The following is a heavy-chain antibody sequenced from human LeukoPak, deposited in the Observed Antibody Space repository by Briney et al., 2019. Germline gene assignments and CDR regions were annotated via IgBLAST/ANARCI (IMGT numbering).Heavy chain of an antibody. Sequence: GGSLRLSCAASGFTFSSYSMNWVRQAPGKGLEWVSSISGTGDYLYYADSVKGRFTISRDNGKNSLFLQMNSLRVEDTAVYYCARREPTGCSGTSCFAGPVGNWGQGTLVTVSS. CDR2: ISGTGDYL. CDR1: GFTFSSYS. D-gene: IGHD2-2*01. J-gene: IGHJ4*02. V-gene: IGHV3-21*01. CDR3: ARREPTGCSGTSCFAGPVGN.